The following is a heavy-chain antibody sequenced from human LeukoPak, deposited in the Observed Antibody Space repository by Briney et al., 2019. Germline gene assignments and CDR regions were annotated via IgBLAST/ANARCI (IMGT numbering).Heavy chain of an antibody. D-gene: IGHD5-12*01. V-gene: IGHV3-7*01. Sequence: GGSLRLSCAASGFTFSNYWMTWVRQAPGKGLEWVAHINQDGSKEYYMDSVKARFTISRDNAKNSLSLQMNSLRAEDTAVYYCVRDGGVSGYDLLDYWGQGTLITVSS. CDR3: VRDGGVSGYDLLDY. J-gene: IGHJ4*02. CDR2: INQDGSKE. CDR1: GFTFSNYW.